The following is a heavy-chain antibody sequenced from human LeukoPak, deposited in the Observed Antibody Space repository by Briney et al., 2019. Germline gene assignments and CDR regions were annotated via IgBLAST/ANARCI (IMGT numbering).Heavy chain of an antibody. J-gene: IGHJ6*04. V-gene: IGHV3-66*03. Sequence: GGSLRLSCAASGFTAGSNYMSGVREAPGKGLGWVSVIYSSRSTYYANSVQGRVTLSKDNSKTTLNLQINSLRAEDTAVYYCARDLKRRVPDAHYWMDVWGKGNTVTASS. D-gene: IGHD2-2*01. CDR1: GFTAGSNY. CDR2: IYSSRST. CDR3: ARDLKRRVPDAHYWMDV.